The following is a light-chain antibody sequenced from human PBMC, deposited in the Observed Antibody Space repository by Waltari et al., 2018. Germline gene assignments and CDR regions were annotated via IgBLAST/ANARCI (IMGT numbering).Light chain of an antibody. CDR1: QSLLENNGYNY. V-gene: IGKV2-28*01. CDR2: LGS. CDR3: MEGLQSVT. Sequence: MTQSPLTLPVTPGEPASISCRSSQSLLENNGYNYLDWYVQKPGQSPQILIYLGSNRASGVPDRFSGSGSGTDFTLKISRVEAEDAGVYYCMEGLQSVTFGQGTRLEIK. J-gene: IGKJ5*01.